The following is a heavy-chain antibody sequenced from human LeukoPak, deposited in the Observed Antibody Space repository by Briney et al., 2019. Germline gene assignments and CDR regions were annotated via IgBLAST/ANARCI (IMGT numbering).Heavy chain of an antibody. J-gene: IGHJ4*02. V-gene: IGHV3-7*01. CDR1: GFTLSSYW. Sequence: GWSLRLSCAASGFTLSSYWMAWVRQAPGKGLEWVANIKQDGSEKYYVDSVKGRFTISRDNAKNSLYLQMNSLRAEDTAVYYCARDVGAGDYWGQGTLVTVSS. CDR3: ARDVGAGDY. D-gene: IGHD1-26*01. CDR2: IKQDGSEK.